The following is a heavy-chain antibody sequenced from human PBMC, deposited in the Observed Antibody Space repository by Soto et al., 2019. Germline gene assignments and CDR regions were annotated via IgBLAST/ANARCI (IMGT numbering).Heavy chain of an antibody. CDR1: GFTVSSNY. CDR3: ARDIIFDYFVSPSPPGDGMAV. J-gene: IGHJ6*02. V-gene: IGHV3-66*01. Sequence: GGSLRLSCAASGFTVSSNYMSWVGQAPGKGLEWVSVIYSGGRTYYADSVKGRFTISRDNSKNTLYLQMNSLRAEDTAVYYCARDIIFDYFVSPSPPGDGMAVWGQGTTVPVSS. D-gene: IGHD3-3*02. CDR2: IYSGGRT.